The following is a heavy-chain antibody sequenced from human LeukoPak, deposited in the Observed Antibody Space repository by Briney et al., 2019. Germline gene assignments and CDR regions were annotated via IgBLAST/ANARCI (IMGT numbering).Heavy chain of an antibody. Sequence: ASVKVSCKASGYTFTGYYMHWARQAPGQGLEWMGWIHPNSGGTNYAQKFQAWVTMTRDTSISTAYMELSRLRSDDTAVYYCARAEWLEPTRYWGQGTLVTVSS. CDR2: IHPNSGGT. CDR3: ARAEWLEPTRY. D-gene: IGHD1-1*01. CDR1: GYTFTGYY. J-gene: IGHJ4*02. V-gene: IGHV1-2*04.